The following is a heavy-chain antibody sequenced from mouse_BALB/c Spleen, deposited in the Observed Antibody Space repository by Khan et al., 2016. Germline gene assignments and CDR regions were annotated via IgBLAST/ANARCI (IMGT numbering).Heavy chain of an antibody. CDR3: TRYGSSFPYYFDY. CDR1: GYSFTGYY. Sequence: LVKTGASVKISCKASGYSFTGYYMHWVKQSHGKSLEWIGYISCYNGATSYNQKFKGKATFTVDTSSSTAYMQFNSLTSEDSAVYYWTRYGSSFPYYFDYWGQGTTLTVSS. CDR2: ISCYNGAT. D-gene: IGHD1-1*01. J-gene: IGHJ2*01. V-gene: IGHV1S34*01.